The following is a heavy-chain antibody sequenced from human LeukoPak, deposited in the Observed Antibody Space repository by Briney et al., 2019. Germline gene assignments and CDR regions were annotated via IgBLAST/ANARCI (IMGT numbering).Heavy chain of an antibody. CDR2: ILHSGST. V-gene: IGHV4-4*02. D-gene: IGHD1-26*01. CDR3: GRNAAYCIDC. J-gene: IGHJ4*02. CDR1: GFTFSSSAM. Sequence: GVLRLSCAASGFTFSSSAMTWVRQSPGKGLEWIGEILHSGSTNYNPSLKSRVTVSLDTSNNQFSLKLTSVTAADTAIYYCGRNAAYCIDCWGQGILVTVSS.